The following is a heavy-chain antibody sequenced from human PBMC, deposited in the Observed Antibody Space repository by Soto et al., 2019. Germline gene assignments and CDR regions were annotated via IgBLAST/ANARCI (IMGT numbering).Heavy chain of an antibody. CDR1: GFTFTSSA. Sequence: ASVKVSCKASGFTFTSSAVQWVRQARGQRLEWIGWIVAYSGNTNYAQKLQGRVTMTTDTSTSTAYMELRSLRSDDTAVYYCARDREDIVVVPAAPYRDYYYYYMDVWGKGTTVTVSS. V-gene: IGHV1-58*01. J-gene: IGHJ6*03. D-gene: IGHD2-2*01. CDR2: IVAYSGNT. CDR3: ARDREDIVVVPAAPYRDYYYYYMDV.